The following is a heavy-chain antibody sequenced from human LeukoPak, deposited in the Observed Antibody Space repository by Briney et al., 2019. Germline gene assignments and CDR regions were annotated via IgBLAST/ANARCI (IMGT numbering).Heavy chain of an antibody. CDR2: INPNSGGT. J-gene: IGHJ6*03. D-gene: IGHD3-22*01. Sequence: GASVKVSCKASGYTFTGYYMHWVRQAPGQGLEWMGWINPNSGGTNYAQKLQGRVTITADKSTSTAYMELSSLRSEDTAVYYCARTYYYDSSGYYSHYYYYMDVWGKGTTVTVSS. V-gene: IGHV1-2*02. CDR3: ARTYYYDSSGYYSHYYYYMDV. CDR1: GYTFTGYY.